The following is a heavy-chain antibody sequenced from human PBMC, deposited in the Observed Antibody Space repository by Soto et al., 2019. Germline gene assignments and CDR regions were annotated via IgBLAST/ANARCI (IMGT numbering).Heavy chain of an antibody. CDR3: ARDYYGSGSYSPTFDY. J-gene: IGHJ4*02. D-gene: IGHD3-10*01. Sequence: ASVKVSCMASGYTFTSYAMPWVRQAPGQRLEWMGWINAGNGNTKYSQKFQGRVTITRDTSASTAYMELSSLRSEDTAVYYCARDYYGSGSYSPTFDYWGQGTLVTVSS. V-gene: IGHV1-3*01. CDR2: INAGNGNT. CDR1: GYTFTSYA.